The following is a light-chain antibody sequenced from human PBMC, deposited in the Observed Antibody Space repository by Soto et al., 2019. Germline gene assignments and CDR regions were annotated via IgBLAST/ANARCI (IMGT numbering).Light chain of an antibody. CDR1: SSDVGGYNY. J-gene: IGLJ1*01. V-gene: IGLV2-14*03. Sequence: QSVLTQPASVSGSPGQSITISCTGTSSDVGGYNYVSWYQQHPGKAPKLMIYDVSNRPSGVSNRFSGSKSGNTASLTISGLQAEDEADYYCSSFKVFGTGTKVPVL. CDR3: SSFKV. CDR2: DVS.